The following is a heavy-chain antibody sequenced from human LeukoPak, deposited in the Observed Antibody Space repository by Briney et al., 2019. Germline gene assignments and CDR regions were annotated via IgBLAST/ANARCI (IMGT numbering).Heavy chain of an antibody. CDR3: ARQYYYDSSGYYDAFDI. CDR2: IYPGDSDT. J-gene: IGHJ3*02. Sequence: GEPLEISCKGSGSSFTSYWIGWVRQLPGKGLEWRGIIYPGDSDTRYSPSFQGQVTISADKSISTAYLQWSSLKASDTAMYYCARQYYYDSSGYYDAFDIWGQGTMVTVSS. CDR1: GSSFTSYW. D-gene: IGHD3-22*01. V-gene: IGHV5-51*01.